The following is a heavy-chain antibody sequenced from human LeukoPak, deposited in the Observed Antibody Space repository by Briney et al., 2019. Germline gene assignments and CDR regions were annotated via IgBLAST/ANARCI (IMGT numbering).Heavy chain of an antibody. CDR2: INPSGGST. CDR3: TAIAAAGDFDY. Sequence: ASVKVSCKASGYTFTSYYMHWVRQAPGQGLEWMGIINPSGGSTSYAQKYQGRVTMTRDTSTSTVYMELSSLRSEDTAVYYCTAIAAAGDFDYWGQGTLVTVSS. V-gene: IGHV1-46*01. J-gene: IGHJ4*02. CDR1: GYTFTSYY. D-gene: IGHD6-13*01.